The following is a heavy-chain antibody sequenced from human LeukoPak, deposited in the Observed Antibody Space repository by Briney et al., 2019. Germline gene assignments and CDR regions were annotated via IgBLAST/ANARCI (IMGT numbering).Heavy chain of an antibody. CDR3: TEMNDKDAFNI. CDR2: IRSNPDGGTS. J-gene: IGHJ3*02. CDR1: GFLFSRPW. V-gene: IGHV3-15*01. D-gene: IGHD1-1*01. Sequence: GEPLRHSRWPSGFLFSRPWMRWIRQAPGKGLEWVGRIRSNPDGGTSDFNAAVRVRFTISRDDSKSTVYLQMDSLKVEDTAVYYCTEMNDKDAFNIWGQGTMVTVS.